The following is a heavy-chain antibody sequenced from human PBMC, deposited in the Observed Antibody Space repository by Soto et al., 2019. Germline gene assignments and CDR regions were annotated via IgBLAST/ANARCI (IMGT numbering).Heavy chain of an antibody. V-gene: IGHV3-30*03. Sequence: QVQLVESGGGVVQPGRSLRLSCAASGFSFSSYGMQWVRQAPGKGLEWVAVISYEGRNNYYADSVKDRFTISRDNAKKTLDLQMSSLGADDTAVYDCVGGEDFCDYCGQGTLVTVAS. CDR3: VGGEDFCDY. D-gene: IGHD1-26*01. CDR1: GFSFSSYG. J-gene: IGHJ4*02. CDR2: ISYEGRNN.